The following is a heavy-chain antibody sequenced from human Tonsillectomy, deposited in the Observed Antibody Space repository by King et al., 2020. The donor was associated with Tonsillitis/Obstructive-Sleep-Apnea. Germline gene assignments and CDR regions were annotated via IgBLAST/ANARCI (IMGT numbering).Heavy chain of an antibody. Sequence: VQLQESGPGLVKPSETLSLTCTVSGGSISSYYWSWIRQPPGKGLEWIGYIYYSGSTNYNPSLKSRVTISVDTSKNQFSLKLSSVTAADTAVYYCAGAEELRYFDWLNYWGQGTLVTVSS. J-gene: IGHJ4*02. V-gene: IGHV4-59*01. CDR3: AGAEELRYFDWLNY. CDR2: IYYSGST. CDR1: GGSISSYY. D-gene: IGHD3-9*01.